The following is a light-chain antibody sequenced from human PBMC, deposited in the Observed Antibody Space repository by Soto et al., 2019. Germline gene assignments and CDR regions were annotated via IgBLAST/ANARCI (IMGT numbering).Light chain of an antibody. CDR1: SSDVGGYNY. CDR2: EVN. V-gene: IGLV2-14*01. J-gene: IGLJ2*01. CDR3: GSYSISGVV. Sequence: QSALTQPASVSGSPGQSITISCTGTSSDVGGYNYVSWYQQHPGKAPKLMIYEVNNRPSGVSNRFSGSKSDNTASLAISGLQAEDEADYYCGSYSISGVVFGGGTKVTVL.